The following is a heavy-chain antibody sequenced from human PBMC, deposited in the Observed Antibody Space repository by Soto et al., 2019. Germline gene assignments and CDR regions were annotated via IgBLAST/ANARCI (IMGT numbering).Heavy chain of an antibody. CDR1: GYTFTGYY. V-gene: IGHV1-2*04. D-gene: IGHD6-19*01. Sequence: QVQLVQSGAEVKKPGASVKVSCKASGYTFTGYYMHWVRQAPGQGLEWMGWINPNSGGTNYAQKFQGWVTMTRETSISTAYMELSRLRSDDTAVYYCARDQGSGWYLDFDYWGQGTLVTVSS. CDR3: ARDQGSGWYLDFDY. J-gene: IGHJ4*02. CDR2: INPNSGGT.